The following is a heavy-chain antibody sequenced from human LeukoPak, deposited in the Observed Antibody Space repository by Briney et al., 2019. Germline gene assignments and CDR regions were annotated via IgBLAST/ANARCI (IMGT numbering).Heavy chain of an antibody. D-gene: IGHD6-19*01. J-gene: IGHJ4*02. V-gene: IGHV1-46*01. CDR1: GYTFTSYY. Sequence: GASVKVSCKASGYTFTSYYMHWVRQAPGQGLEWMGIINPSGGSTSYAQKFQGRVTMTRDTSTSTVYMELSSLRSEDTAVYYCANQLLYSSGWDRTLDYWGQGTLVTVSS. CDR3: ANQLLYSSGWDRTLDY. CDR2: INPSGGST.